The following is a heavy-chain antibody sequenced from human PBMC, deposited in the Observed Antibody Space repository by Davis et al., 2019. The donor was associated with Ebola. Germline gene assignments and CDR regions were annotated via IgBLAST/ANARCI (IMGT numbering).Heavy chain of an antibody. CDR3: ARVYVGSGYYYYYYMDV. J-gene: IGHJ6*03. D-gene: IGHD3-10*01. CDR2: IYYSGST. CDR1: GGSISSGSYY. Sequence: PSETLSLTCTVSGGSISSGSYYWGWIRQPPGKGLEWIGNIYYSGSTYYNPSLKSRVTISVDTSKNQFSLKLSSVTAADTAVYYCARVYVGSGYYYYYYMDVWGKGTTVTVSS. V-gene: IGHV4-39*07.